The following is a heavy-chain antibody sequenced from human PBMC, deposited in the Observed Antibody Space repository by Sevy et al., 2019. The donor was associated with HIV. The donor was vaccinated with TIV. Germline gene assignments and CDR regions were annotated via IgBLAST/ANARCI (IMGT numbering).Heavy chain of an antibody. D-gene: IGHD1-26*01. CDR2: IYSGGNT. CDR1: GFTVSNDY. J-gene: IGHJ5*02. CDR3: ARETVGGYDP. Sequence: GSLRLSCAASGFTVSNDYMSWVRQAPGKGLEWVSVIYSGGNTYYADSVKGRFTISRDNSKNMVYLQMNSLRAEYTAVYYCARETVGGYDPWGQGTLVTVSS. V-gene: IGHV3-53*01.